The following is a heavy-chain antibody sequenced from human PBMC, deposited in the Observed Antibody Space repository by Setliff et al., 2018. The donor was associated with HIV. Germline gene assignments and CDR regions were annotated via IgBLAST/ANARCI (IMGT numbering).Heavy chain of an antibody. CDR1: GASISSGDNY. CDR2: IYYSENT. D-gene: IGHD2-15*01. V-gene: IGHV4-30-4*08. J-gene: IGHJ3*02. CDR3: ARDPAVVLRELAFDI. Sequence: PSETLSLTCTVSGASISSGDNYWSWIRQPPGKGLEWIGYIYYSENTYYNPSLKSRATISVHTSKNQFSLNLKSVTAADTAVYYCARDPAVVLRELAFDIWGQGTMVTVSS.